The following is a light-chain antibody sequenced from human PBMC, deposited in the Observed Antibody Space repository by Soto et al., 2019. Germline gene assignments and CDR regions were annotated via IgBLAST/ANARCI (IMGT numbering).Light chain of an antibody. Sequence: AIRMTQSPSSFSASTGDRVTIACRASQGISSYLAWYQQKQGKAPKLLIYAASTLQSGVPSRFSGSGSGTDFTLTISCLQSEDFATYYCQQYYSYPQTFGQGTNVEIK. CDR1: QGISSY. CDR2: AAS. CDR3: QQYYSYPQT. J-gene: IGKJ1*01. V-gene: IGKV1-8*01.